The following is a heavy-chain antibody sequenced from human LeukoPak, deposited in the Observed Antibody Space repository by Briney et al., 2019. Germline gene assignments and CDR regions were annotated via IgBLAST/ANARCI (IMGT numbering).Heavy chain of an antibody. CDR1: GFTFSSYA. Sequence: GGSLRLSCRASGFTFSSYAMTWVRQAPGKGLEWVSVIKTDGTTDYADSEKGRLSISRDNSNNTLYLQMNSLRAEDTAVYYCAKDRGFWSGYLFHYWGQGTLVTVSS. J-gene: IGHJ4*02. CDR3: AKDRGFWSGYLFHY. V-gene: IGHV3-23*01. D-gene: IGHD3-3*01. CDR2: IKTDGTT.